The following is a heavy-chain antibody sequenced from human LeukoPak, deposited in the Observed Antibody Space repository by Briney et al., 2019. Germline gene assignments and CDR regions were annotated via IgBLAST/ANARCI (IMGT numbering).Heavy chain of an antibody. CDR1: GFTFSSHA. D-gene: IGHD3-10*01. CDR3: ARDLRGSDAYYFDS. CDR2: LSHDGGKK. Sequence: GGSLRLSCAASGFTFSSHAMHWVRQAPGKGLEWVAVLSHDGGKKYYADSVKGRFTISRDNSRNTLYLQMNTLRGEDTAVYYCARDLRGSDAYYFDSWGQGTLVTVSS. J-gene: IGHJ4*02. V-gene: IGHV3-30-3*01.